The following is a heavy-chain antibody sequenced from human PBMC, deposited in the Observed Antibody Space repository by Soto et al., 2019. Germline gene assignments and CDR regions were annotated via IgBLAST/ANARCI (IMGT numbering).Heavy chain of an antibody. CDR3: ARAWLKGWFDP. D-gene: IGHD3-16*01. J-gene: IGHJ5*02. Sequence: QVQLQESGPGLVKPSETLSLTCTVSGGSSSSYYWSWIRQPAGKGLEWIGRIYTSGSTNYNPSHKSRATMSVDTSKHQFSLKLSSVTAADTDVYYCARAWLKGWFDPWGQGTLVTVSS. CDR1: GGSSSSYY. V-gene: IGHV4-4*07. CDR2: IYTSGST.